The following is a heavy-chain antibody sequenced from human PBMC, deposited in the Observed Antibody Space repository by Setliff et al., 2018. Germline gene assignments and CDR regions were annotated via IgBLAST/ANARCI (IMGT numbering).Heavy chain of an antibody. J-gene: IGHJ3*02. CDR2: ISSSGSTI. V-gene: IGHV3-48*04. CDR3: ARDLYGSGSYGAFDI. CDR1: GFTFSSYS. D-gene: IGHD3-10*01. Sequence: GGSLRLSCAASGFTFSSYSMNWVRQAPGKGLEWVSYISSSGSTISYADSMKGRFTISRDNAKNSLYLQMNSLRVEDTAVYYCARDLYGSGSYGAFDIWAQGTMVTVSS.